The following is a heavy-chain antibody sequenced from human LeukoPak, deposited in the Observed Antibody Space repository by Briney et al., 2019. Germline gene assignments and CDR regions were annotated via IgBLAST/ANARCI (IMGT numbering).Heavy chain of an antibody. J-gene: IGHJ6*03. Sequence: QPGGSLRLSCAASGFTFSNYWMSWVRQAPGKGLEWVANINQVGGEKYYVGSVKGRFTISRDNAKNSLYLQMNSLRAVDTAVYYCAKGGFYYYYYMDVWGKGTTVTVS. CDR3: AKGGFYYYYYMDV. V-gene: IGHV3-7*01. CDR2: INQVGGEK. CDR1: GFTFSNYW.